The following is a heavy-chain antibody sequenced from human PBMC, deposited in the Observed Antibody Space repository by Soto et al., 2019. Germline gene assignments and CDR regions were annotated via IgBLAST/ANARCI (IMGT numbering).Heavy chain of an antibody. CDR1: GFTFSSYW. Sequence: EVQLVESGGGLVQPGGSLRLSCAASGFTFSSYWMSWVRQAPGKGLEWVANIKQDGSEKYYVDSVKGRFNISRDNAKNSRYVPKNSLRAEDTAVYDCAGGSTVTKGGWYYWGQGTLVTVSS. D-gene: IGHD4-17*01. CDR2: IKQDGSEK. V-gene: IGHV3-7*05. CDR3: AGGSTVTKGGWYY. J-gene: IGHJ4*02.